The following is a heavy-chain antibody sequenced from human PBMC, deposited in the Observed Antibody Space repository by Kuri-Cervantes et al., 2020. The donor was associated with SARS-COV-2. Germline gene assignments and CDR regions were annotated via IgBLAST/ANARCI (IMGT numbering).Heavy chain of an antibody. J-gene: IGHJ4*02. Sequence: SLKISCDSSKFTFSNYGMHWVRQAPGKGLEWVSGISWNSGSIGYADSVKGRFTISRDNAKNSLYLQMNSLRAEDMAVYYCARDAVLGIGYWGQGTLVTVSS. D-gene: IGHD7-27*01. CDR2: ISWNSGSI. V-gene: IGHV3-9*03. CDR1: KFTFSNYG. CDR3: ARDAVLGIGY.